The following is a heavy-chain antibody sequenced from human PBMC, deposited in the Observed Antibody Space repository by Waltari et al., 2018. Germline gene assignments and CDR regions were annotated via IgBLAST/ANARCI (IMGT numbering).Heavy chain of an antibody. CDR3: ARVVSSGYPDI. J-gene: IGHJ3*02. Sequence: EVQLLESGGGLVQPGGSLRLSCAASGFTFSSYAMSWVRQAPGKGLEWVSVIYSGGSTYYADSVKGRFTISRDNSKNTLYLQMNSLRAEDTAVYYCARVVSSGYPDIWGQGTMVTVSS. CDR2: IYSGGST. CDR1: GFTFSSYA. V-gene: IGHV3-23*03. D-gene: IGHD6-19*01.